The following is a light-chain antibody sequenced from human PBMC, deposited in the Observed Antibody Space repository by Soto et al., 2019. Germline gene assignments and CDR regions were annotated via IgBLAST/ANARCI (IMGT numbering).Light chain of an antibody. J-gene: IGLJ3*02. CDR3: GTWDTSLSVWV. CDR2: DNY. Sequence: QSVLTQPPSVSGAPGQRVTISCTGNSSNIGAPYDVHWYQQLPGAAPRLLIYDNYKRPSGIPDRFSGSKSGTSTTLGITGLQTGDEADYYCGTWDTSLSVWVFGGGTKLTVL. CDR1: SSNIGAPYD. V-gene: IGLV1-51*01.